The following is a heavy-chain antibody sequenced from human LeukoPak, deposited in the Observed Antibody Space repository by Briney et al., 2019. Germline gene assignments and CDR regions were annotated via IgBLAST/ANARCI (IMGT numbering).Heavy chain of an antibody. CDR2: ISSSSSTI. Sequence: GGSLRLSCAASGFTFSSYSMNWVRQAPGKGLEWVSYISSSSSTIYYADSVKGRFTISRDNAKNSLYLQMNSLRAEDTAVYYCARDQIAAAGTFDNWGQGTLVTVSS. V-gene: IGHV3-48*01. CDR1: GFTFSSYS. D-gene: IGHD6-13*01. J-gene: IGHJ4*02. CDR3: ARDQIAAAGTFDN.